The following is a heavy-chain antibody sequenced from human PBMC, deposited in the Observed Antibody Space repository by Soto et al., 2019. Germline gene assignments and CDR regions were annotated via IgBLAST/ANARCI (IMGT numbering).Heavy chain of an antibody. V-gene: IGHV4-39*01. D-gene: IGHD4-17*01. Sequence: QLQLQESGPGLVEPSETLSLTCTASGDTISSSDYYWGWIRQPPGRGLEWIGNIFYSGTTYYNPSLKSRVTIPVDTSRNQFSLKLSSVTAADTAVYYCARRTDYGYYSDAFDVWGHGSMVTVSS. CDR2: IFYSGTT. J-gene: IGHJ3*01. CDR1: GDTISSSDYY. CDR3: ARRTDYGYYSDAFDV.